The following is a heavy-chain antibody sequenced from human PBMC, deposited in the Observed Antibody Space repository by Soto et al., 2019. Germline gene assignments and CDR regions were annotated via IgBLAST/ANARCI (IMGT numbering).Heavy chain of an antibody. J-gene: IGHJ3*02. CDR2: ISSSGSTK. Sequence: GGSLRLSCAASGFTFSDYYMSWIRQAPGKRLEWVSYISSSGSTKYYADSVKGGCTISRDDAKTTLYLQMNSLRAEDTAVYYCARKDSSCPTDAFEIWGQGTMVTVSS. V-gene: IGHV3-11*01. CDR1: GFTFSDYY. D-gene: IGHD3-22*01. CDR3: ARKDSSCPTDAFEI.